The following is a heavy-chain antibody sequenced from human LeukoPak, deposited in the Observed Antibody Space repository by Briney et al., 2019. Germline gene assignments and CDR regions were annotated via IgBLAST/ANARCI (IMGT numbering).Heavy chain of an antibody. CDR2: IRSKANSYAT. CDR3: TSLGYCSSTSRSDFDY. CDR1: GFTFSGSA. D-gene: IGHD2-2*03. Sequence: PGGSLRLSCAASGFTFSGSAMHWVRQASGKGLEWVGRIRSKANSYATAYAASVKGRFTISRDDSKNTAYLQMNSLKTEDTAVYYCTSLGYCSSTSRSDFDYWGQGTLVTVSS. J-gene: IGHJ4*02. V-gene: IGHV3-73*01.